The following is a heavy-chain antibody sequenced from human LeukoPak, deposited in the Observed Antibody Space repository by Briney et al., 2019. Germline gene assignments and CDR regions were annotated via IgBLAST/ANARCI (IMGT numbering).Heavy chain of an antibody. D-gene: IGHD3-10*01. CDR1: GGSISSGSYY. J-gene: IGHJ4*02. CDR2: ILYGGST. Sequence: PSETLSLTCTASGGSISSGSYYWGWIRQPPGKELEWIGNILYGGSTYYNPSLKSRVTISVDTSKNQFSLKLSSVTAADTAVYYCARRIEGSGFDWGQGTLVTVSS. CDR3: ARRIEGSGFD. V-gene: IGHV4-39*01.